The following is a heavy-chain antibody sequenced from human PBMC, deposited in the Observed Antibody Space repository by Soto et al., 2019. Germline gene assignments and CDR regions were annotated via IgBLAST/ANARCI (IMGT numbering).Heavy chain of an antibody. J-gene: IGHJ6*02. CDR1: GFTFSSFW. Sequence: GGSLRLSCAASGFTFSSFWMHWVRQGPGKGLVWISRISPDGDTTSSADSVKGRFTISRDNAKDTLYLQMNSLRAEDTAVYYCARAPGGYYAMDVWSQGTTVTVSS. V-gene: IGHV3-74*01. D-gene: IGHD3-10*01. CDR3: ARAPGGYYAMDV. CDR2: ISPDGDTT.